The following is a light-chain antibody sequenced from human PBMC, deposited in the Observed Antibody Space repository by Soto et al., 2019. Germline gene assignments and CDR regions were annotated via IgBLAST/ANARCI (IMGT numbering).Light chain of an antibody. Sequence: DIQMTQSPSTLSASVGDRVTINCRASQSISSWLAWYQQKPGKAPKLLIYDASSLPSGGPSRFSGSGSGTEFTLTISSLQTDEFATYSCPQYNSYPRTFGQGTKVEIK. CDR1: QSISSW. CDR2: DAS. J-gene: IGKJ1*01. CDR3: PQYNSYPRT. V-gene: IGKV1-5*01.